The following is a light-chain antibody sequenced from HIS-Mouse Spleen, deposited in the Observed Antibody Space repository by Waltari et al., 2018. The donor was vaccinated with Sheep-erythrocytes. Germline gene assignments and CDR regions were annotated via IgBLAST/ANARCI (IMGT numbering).Light chain of an antibody. V-gene: IGLV3-1*01. Sequence: SYELTQPPSVSVSPGQTASITCSGDKLGDKYACWYQQKPGQSPVLVIYQVSKLPSGIPERFSGSNSGNTATLTISGTQAMDEADYYCQAWDSSTVVFGGGTKLTVL. CDR2: QVS. CDR3: QAWDSSTVV. CDR1: KLGDKY. J-gene: IGLJ2*01.